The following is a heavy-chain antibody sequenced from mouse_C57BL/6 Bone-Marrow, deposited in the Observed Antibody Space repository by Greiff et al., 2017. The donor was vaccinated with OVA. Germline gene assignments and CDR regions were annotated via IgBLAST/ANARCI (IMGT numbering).Heavy chain of an antibody. CDR3: ASQAYDGSSYEYFDV. J-gene: IGHJ1*03. D-gene: IGHD1-1*01. Sequence: VQLKESGPSLVRPSQTLSLTCTVTGFSINSDCYWIWIRQFPGNTLEYIGYTFYSGITYYNPSLESRTSITRDTTTNQFSLKLSSVTTEDTATYYCASQAYDGSSYEYFDVWGTGTTVTVSS. CDR2: TFYSGIT. CDR1: GFSINSDCY. V-gene: IGHV3-3*01.